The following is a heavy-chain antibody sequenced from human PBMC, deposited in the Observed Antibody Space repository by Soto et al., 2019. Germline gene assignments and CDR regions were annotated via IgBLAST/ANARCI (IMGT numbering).Heavy chain of an antibody. V-gene: IGHV4-59*01. D-gene: IGHD6-13*01. CDR2: IYYSGST. CDR1: GGSISSYY. J-gene: IGHJ4*02. CDR3: ARDRLAGYSSSWDYFDY. Sequence: PSETLSLTCTVSGGSISSYYWSWIRQPPGKGLEWIGYIYYSGSTNCNPSLKSRVTISVDTSKNQFSLKLSSVTAADTAVYYCARDRLAGYSSSWDYFDYWGQGTLVTVSS.